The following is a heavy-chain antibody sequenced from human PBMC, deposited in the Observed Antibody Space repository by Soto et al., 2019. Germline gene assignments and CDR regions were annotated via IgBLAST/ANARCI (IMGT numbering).Heavy chain of an antibody. Sequence: SVKVSCKASGGTFSSYAISWVRQTPGQGLEWMGGIIPIFGTANYAQKFQGRVTITADESTSTAYVELSSLRSEDTAVYYCARVRLIASDYYGMDVWGQGTTVTVSS. J-gene: IGHJ6*02. D-gene: IGHD3-16*01. CDR1: GGTFSSYA. CDR3: ARVRLIASDYYGMDV. V-gene: IGHV1-69*13. CDR2: IIPIFGTA.